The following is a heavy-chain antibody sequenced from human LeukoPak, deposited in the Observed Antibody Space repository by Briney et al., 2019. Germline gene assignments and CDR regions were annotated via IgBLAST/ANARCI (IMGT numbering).Heavy chain of an antibody. V-gene: IGHV4-59*12. CDR1: GGSISSYY. D-gene: IGHD3-10*01. CDR2: IYHSGST. Sequence: TSETLSLTCTVSGGSISSYYWSWIRQPPGKGLEWIGYIYHSGSTYYNPSLKSRVTISVDRSKNQFSLKLSSVTAADTAVFYCAREYLVRGVITNNWFDPWGQGTLVTVSS. J-gene: IGHJ5*02. CDR3: AREYLVRGVITNNWFDP.